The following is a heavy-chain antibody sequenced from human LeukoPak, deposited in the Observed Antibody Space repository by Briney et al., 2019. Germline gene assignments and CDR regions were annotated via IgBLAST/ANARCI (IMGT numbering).Heavy chain of an antibody. CDR3: VRDPSYGSSWYYYMDV. D-gene: IGHD6-13*01. J-gene: IGHJ6*03. CDR1: EFTFVRYA. V-gene: IGHV3-48*04. CDR2: ISSSSFKI. Sequence: GGSLRLSCAASEFTFVRYAMNWVRQAPGKGLEWVSYISSSSFKIGYADSVKGRFTISRDDSKNSLYLQMDSLRVEDTAVYYCVRDPSYGSSWYYYMDVWGKGTTVTVSS.